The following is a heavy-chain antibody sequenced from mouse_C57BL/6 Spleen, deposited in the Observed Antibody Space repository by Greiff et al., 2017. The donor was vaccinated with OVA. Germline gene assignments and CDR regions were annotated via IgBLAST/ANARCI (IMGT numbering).Heavy chain of an antibody. CDR2: IYPGDGDT. CDR3: ARGGTTVVADY. V-gene: IGHV1-82*01. J-gene: IGHJ2*01. CDR1: GYAFSSSW. D-gene: IGHD1-1*01. Sequence: QVQLQQSGPELVKPGASVKISCKASGYAFSSSWMNWVKQRPGKGLEWIGRIYPGDGDTNYNGKFKGKATLTADKSSSTAYMQLSSLTSEDSAVYFYARGGTTVVADYWGQGTTLTVSS.